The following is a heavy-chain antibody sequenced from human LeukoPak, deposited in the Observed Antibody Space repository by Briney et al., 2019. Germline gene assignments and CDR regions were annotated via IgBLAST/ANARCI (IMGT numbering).Heavy chain of an antibody. CDR3: ARHRSSITIFGVVTDNWYFDL. CDR1: GGSISSSSYY. D-gene: IGHD3-3*01. J-gene: IGHJ2*01. Sequence: SETLSLTCTVSGGSISSSSYYWGWIRQPPGKGLEWIGSIYYSGSTYYNPSLKSRVTISVDTSKNQFSLKLSSVTAADTAVYYCARHRSSITIFGVVTDNWYFDLWGRGTLVTVSS. V-gene: IGHV4-39*01. CDR2: IYYSGST.